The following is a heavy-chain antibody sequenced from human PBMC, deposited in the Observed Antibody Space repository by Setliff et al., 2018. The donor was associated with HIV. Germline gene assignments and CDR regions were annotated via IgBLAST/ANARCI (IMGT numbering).Heavy chain of an antibody. J-gene: IGHJ6*03. CDR2: IHYSGSS. V-gene: IGHV4-59*01. CDR1: GGSISGYY. CDR3: ARFQAWQLGRRGGYYFYMDV. Sequence: SETLSLTCTVSGGSISGYYWSWVRQPPEKRLELIGFIHYSGSSDYNPSLKSRITISVDMSRNQFSLVLSSVTAADTAVYYCARFQAWQLGRRGGYYFYMDVWGKGTTVTVS. D-gene: IGHD1-1*01.